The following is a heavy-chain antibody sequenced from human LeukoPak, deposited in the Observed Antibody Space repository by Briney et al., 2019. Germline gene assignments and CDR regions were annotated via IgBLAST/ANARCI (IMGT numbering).Heavy chain of an antibody. CDR3: AKASITFGGVIVP. V-gene: IGHV3-23*01. CDR1: GFTFRSND. D-gene: IGHD3-16*01. CDR2: ISGSGDST. J-gene: IGHJ5*02. Sequence: GGSLRLSCAASGFTFRSNDMAWVRQSPGKGLEWVSAISGSGDSTDYADSVKGRFTISRDNSKNTLHLQMSSLRAEDTAIYYCAKASITFGGVIVPWGQGTLVTVSS.